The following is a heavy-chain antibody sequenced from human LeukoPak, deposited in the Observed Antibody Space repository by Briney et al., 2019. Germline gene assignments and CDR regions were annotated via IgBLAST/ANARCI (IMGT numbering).Heavy chain of an antibody. CDR2: IYPGDSDT. Sequence: GESLKISCKGSGYSFTCYWIGWVRQMPGKGLEWMGIIYPGDSDTRYSPSFQGQVTISADKSISTAYLRWSSLKASDTAMYYCARPSGYYYDFWSGYSIGAFDIWGQGTMVTVSS. D-gene: IGHD3-3*01. CDR1: GYSFTCYW. J-gene: IGHJ3*02. V-gene: IGHV5-51*01. CDR3: ARPSGYYYDFWSGYSIGAFDI.